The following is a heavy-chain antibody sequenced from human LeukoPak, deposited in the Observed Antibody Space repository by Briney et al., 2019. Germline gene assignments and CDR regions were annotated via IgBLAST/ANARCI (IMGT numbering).Heavy chain of an antibody. CDR2: IYTTGGTSGST. J-gene: IGHJ5*02. Sequence: SETLSLTCTVSGVSISTGNYYWSWTRQPAGKGLEYIGRIYTTGGTSGSTYYNPSLKSRVTISVDTSKNQFSLKLSSVTAADTAVYYCAWGDSSGYPFDPWGQGTLVTVSS. V-gene: IGHV4-61*02. D-gene: IGHD3-22*01. CDR3: AWGDSSGYPFDP. CDR1: GVSISTGNYY.